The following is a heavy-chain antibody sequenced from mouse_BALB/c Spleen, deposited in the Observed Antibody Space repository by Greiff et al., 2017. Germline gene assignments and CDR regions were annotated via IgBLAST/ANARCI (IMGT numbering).Heavy chain of an antibody. Sequence: EVMLVESGGGLVQPGGSRKLSCAASGFTFSSFGMHWVRQAPEKGLEWVAYISSGSSTIYYADTVKGRFTISRDNPKNTLFLQMTSLRSEDTAMYYCARSGWSPFAYWGQGTLVTGSA. D-gene: IGHD2-3*01. J-gene: IGHJ3*01. CDR1: GFTFSSFG. CDR2: ISSGSSTI. V-gene: IGHV5-17*02. CDR3: ARSGWSPFAY.